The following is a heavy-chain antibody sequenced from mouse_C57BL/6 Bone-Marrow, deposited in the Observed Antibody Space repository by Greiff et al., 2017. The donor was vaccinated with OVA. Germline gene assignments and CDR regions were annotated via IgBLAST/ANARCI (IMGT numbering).Heavy chain of an antibody. CDR2: IYPGDGDT. J-gene: IGHJ4*01. Sequence: VQLQQSGAELVKPGVSVKISCKASGYAFSSYWMNWVKQRPGKGLEWIGQIYPGDGDTNYNGKFKGKATLTAEKSSSTAYMQLSSLTSEDSAVYFCARRWDCYAMDYWGQGTSVTVSS. CDR1: GYAFSSYW. V-gene: IGHV1-80*01. D-gene: IGHD4-1*01. CDR3: ARRWDCYAMDY.